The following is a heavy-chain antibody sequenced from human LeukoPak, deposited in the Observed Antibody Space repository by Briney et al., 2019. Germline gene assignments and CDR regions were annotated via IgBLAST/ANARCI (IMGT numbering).Heavy chain of an antibody. CDR1: GASFSGYY. J-gene: IGHJ5*02. D-gene: IGHD3-22*01. CDR2: INHSGST. Sequence: NPSETLSLTCAVYGASFSGYYCSWIRQPPRKGLEWVGEINHSGSTNYNPSLKSRVTLSVDTSKKQFSLKLSSVTAPRTPVFYFARDLKLFCSSGFCNWLDPWSQGTLVTVSS. V-gene: IGHV4-34*01. CDR3: ARDLKLFCSSGFCNWLDP.